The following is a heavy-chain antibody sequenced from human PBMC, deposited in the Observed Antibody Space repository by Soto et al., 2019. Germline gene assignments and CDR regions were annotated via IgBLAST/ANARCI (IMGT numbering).Heavy chain of an antibody. CDR2: IYWDDDE. D-gene: IGHD3-10*01. CDR3: VRNWRYYGGDYYYGMDA. Sequence: ITLKESGPTLVKPTQTLTLTCTFSGFSLNTGGVGVGWVSQPRGKAMEWLALIYWDDDERYRPSLRSRLNITKDTINNQVVITMTNMDPEDTATYYCVRNWRYYGGDYYYGMDAWGQGTTVTVSS. J-gene: IGHJ6*02. CDR1: GFSLNTGGVG. V-gene: IGHV2-5*02.